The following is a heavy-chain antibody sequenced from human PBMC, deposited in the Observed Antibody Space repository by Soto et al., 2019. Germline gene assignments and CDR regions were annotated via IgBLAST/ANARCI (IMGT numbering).Heavy chain of an antibody. J-gene: IGHJ4*02. CDR3: TLKVPAEYDH. V-gene: IGHV1-3*04. CDR1: GYTFNTYA. CDR2: INTDNGDT. Sequence: QVQLVQSGAEVKKPGASVKVSCKASGYTFNTYAIHWVRQAPGQSPEWMGWINTDNGDTNYSQRFQGRVTFTRDTSASTAYKDLSSLRSDDTALYYCTLKVPAEYDHWGQGTRVTVSS.